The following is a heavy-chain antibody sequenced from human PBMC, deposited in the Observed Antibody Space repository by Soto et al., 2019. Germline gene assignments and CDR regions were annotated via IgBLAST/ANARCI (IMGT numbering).Heavy chain of an antibody. CDR2: IIPICGTA. J-gene: IGHJ6*02. CDR1: GGTFSSYA. D-gene: IGHD3-10*01. Sequence: QVQLVQSGAAVKKPVSTVKVSCKASGGTFSSYAISWVRQAPGQGLEWMGGIIPICGTANYAQKFQGRVTITADESTSTAYMELSSLRSEDTAVYYCARTSGSSPDNWYYGMDVWGQGTTVTVSS. CDR3: ARTSGSSPDNWYYGMDV. V-gene: IGHV1-69*01.